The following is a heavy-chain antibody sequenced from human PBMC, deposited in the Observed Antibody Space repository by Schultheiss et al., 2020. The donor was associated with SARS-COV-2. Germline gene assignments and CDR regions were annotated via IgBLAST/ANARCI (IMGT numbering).Heavy chain of an antibody. CDR1: GYTFTSYY. V-gene: IGHV1-2*02. J-gene: IGHJ6*02. D-gene: IGHD2-2*01. CDR3: ARPYCSSTSCYPYYYGMDV. CDR2: INPNSGGT. Sequence: ASVKVSCKASGYTFTSYYMHWVRQAPGQGLEWMGWINPNSGGTNYAQKFQGRVTMTRDTSISTAYMELSSLRSEDTAVYYCARPYCSSTSCYPYYYGMDVWGQGTTVTVSS.